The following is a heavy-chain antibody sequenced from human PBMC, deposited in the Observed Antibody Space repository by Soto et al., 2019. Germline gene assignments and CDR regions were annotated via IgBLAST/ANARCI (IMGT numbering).Heavy chain of an antibody. CDR3: ARHPRQQLIGWFDP. Sequence: QLQLQESGPGLVKPSETLSLTCTVSGGSISSSSYYWGWIRQPPGKGLEWIGSIYYSGSTYYNPSLTRRVTSPVVTSKTQFSLKLSSVTAADTAVYYCARHPRQQLIGWFDPWGQGTLVTVSS. V-gene: IGHV4-39*01. J-gene: IGHJ5*02. CDR1: GGSISSSSYY. D-gene: IGHD6-13*01. CDR2: IYYSGST.